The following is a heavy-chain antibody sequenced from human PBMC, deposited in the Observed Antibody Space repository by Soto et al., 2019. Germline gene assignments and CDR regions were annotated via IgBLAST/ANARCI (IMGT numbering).Heavy chain of an antibody. CDR2: IYYSGNT. Sequence: XASLSLACTVCAACFSNYYVTWIRQPPGKGLEWIGYIYYSGNTNYNPSLKRRLTISIDTSKKQFSLKLTSVTAADAAVYYCARDAVGEVVLDPWGQGTLVTVSS. CDR1: AACFSNYY. D-gene: IGHD2-15*01. CDR3: ARDAVGEVVLDP. V-gene: IGHV4-59*01. J-gene: IGHJ5*02.